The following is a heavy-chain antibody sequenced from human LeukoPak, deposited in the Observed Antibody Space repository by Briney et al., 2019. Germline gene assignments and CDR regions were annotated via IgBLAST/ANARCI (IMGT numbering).Heavy chain of an antibody. J-gene: IGHJ4*02. CDR2: INLDGSEK. V-gene: IGHV3-7*01. CDR3: ARTRLSCDC. D-gene: IGHD2/OR15-2a*01. CDR1: GFTFSSYW. Sequence: GGSLRLSCAASGFTFSSYWMNWVRQAPGKGLEWVASINLDGSEKNYEDSVEGRFAISRDNAKKSLFLQMNSLRDEDTAVYYCARTRLSCDCWGQGTLVTVSS.